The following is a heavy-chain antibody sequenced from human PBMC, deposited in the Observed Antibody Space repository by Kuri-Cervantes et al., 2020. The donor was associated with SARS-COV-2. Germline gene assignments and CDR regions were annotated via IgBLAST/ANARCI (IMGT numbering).Heavy chain of an antibody. D-gene: IGHD5-12*01. CDR1: GFTFSSYE. CDR2: IWYDGSNK. CDR3: ARDRGYGGLRYYFDY. V-gene: IGHV3-33*08. J-gene: IGHJ4*02. Sequence: GESLKISCAASGFTFSSYEMNWVRQAPGKGLEWVAVIWYDGSNKYYADSVKGRFTISRDNSKNTLYLQMNSLRAEDTAVYYCARDRGYGGLRYYFDYWGQGTLVTVSS.